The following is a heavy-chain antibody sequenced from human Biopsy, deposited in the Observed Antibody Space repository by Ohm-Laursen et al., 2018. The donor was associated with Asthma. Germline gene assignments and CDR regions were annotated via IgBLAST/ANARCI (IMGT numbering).Heavy chain of an antibody. CDR3: ARESGQDSGGTGAFDR. J-gene: IGHJ3*02. D-gene: IGHD4-23*01. V-gene: IGHV3-30*03. CDR1: GFVFSQCG. CDR2: VSSDGHNK. Sequence: SLRLSCTASGFVFSQCGMHWVRQGPGKGLEWVAPVSSDGHNKYYKDSVKGRFTISRDNSKLRLYLEINSLRVEDSAVYYCARESGQDSGGTGAFDRWGQGIRVAVSS.